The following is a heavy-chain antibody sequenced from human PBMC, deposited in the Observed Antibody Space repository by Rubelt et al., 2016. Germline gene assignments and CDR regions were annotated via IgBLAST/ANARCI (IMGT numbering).Heavy chain of an antibody. Sequence: QLQLQESGPGLVKPSETLSLTCTVSGGSISSTNYYWTWVRQPPGKGLEWIGEINHRGTTNYNPSLKSRFTISVETPKNQFSLKLRSVTAADTAVYYCARDKRRTGTPIKVFDYWGQGTLVTVSS. CDR1: GGSISSTNYY. CDR3: ARDKRRTGTPIKVFDY. V-gene: IGHV4-39*07. J-gene: IGHJ4*02. D-gene: IGHD1-1*01. CDR2: INHRGTT.